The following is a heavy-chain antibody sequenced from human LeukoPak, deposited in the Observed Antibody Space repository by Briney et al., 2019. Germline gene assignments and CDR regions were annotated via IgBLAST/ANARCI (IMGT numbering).Heavy chain of an antibody. CDR3: ARAREGIALLGLLQVPLVT. D-gene: IGHD6-13*01. J-gene: IGHJ5*02. CDR1: GGTFSSYA. V-gene: IGHV1-69*05. CDR2: IIPIFGTA. Sequence: EASVKVSCKASGGTFSSYAISWVRQAPGQGLEWMGGIIPIFGTANYAQKFQGRVTITTDESTSTAYMELSSLRSEDTAVYYCARAREGIALLGLLQVPLVTWGQGTLVTVSS.